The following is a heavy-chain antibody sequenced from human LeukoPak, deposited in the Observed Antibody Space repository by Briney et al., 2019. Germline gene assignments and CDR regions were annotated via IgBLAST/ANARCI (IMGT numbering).Heavy chain of an antibody. Sequence: PGGSLRLSCAASGFTFSSYGMPWVRQAPGKGLEWVAVISYDGSNKYYADSVKGRFTISRDNSKNTLYLQMNSLRAEDTAVYYCAKDIGLRWQQTIFDYWGEGALVTVSS. CDR1: GFTFSSYG. CDR3: AKDIGLRWQQTIFDY. J-gene: IGHJ4*02. D-gene: IGHD4-23*01. CDR2: ISYDGSNK. V-gene: IGHV3-30*18.